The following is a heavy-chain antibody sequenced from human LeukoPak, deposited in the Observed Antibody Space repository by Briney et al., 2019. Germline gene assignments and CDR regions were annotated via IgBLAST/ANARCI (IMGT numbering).Heavy chain of an antibody. J-gene: IGHJ4*02. D-gene: IGHD2-21*02. Sequence: SETLSLTCTVSGGSISSYYWSWIRQPPGKGLEWIGYIYYSGSTNYNPSLKSRVTISVDTSKNQFSLKLSSVTAADTAVYYCASHDFEYYFDYWGQGTLVTVSS. CDR3: ASHDFEYYFDY. V-gene: IGHV4-59*08. CDR2: IYYSGST. CDR1: GGSISSYY.